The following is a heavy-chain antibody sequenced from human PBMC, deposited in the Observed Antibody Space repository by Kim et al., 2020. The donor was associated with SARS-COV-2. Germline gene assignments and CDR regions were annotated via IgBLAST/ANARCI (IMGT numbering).Heavy chain of an antibody. Sequence: SETLSLTCAVSGVSISTSNWWSWVRQPPGRGLEWIGEVSHSGSTDYNPSLKSRVTISVDKSKNQFSLKLNSVTAADTAVYYCARGVNSAWTLRDWFDPWGQGTLVTVSS. J-gene: IGHJ5*02. CDR3: ARGVNSAWTLRDWFDP. CDR2: VSHSGST. V-gene: IGHV4-4*02. CDR1: GVSISTSNW. D-gene: IGHD1-1*01.